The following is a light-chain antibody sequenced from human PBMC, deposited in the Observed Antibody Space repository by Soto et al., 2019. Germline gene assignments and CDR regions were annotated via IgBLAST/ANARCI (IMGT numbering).Light chain of an antibody. Sequence: DIVLTQSPGTLSLSPGERATLSCRASQSVGSIYLAWYQQKPGQAPRLLIHGASNRASGIPDRFSGSGSGTDFSLTISRLEPEDFAVYYCQQFSSYPLTFGGGTKVEIK. CDR3: QQFSSYPLT. J-gene: IGKJ4*01. V-gene: IGKV3-20*01. CDR1: QSVGSIY. CDR2: GAS.